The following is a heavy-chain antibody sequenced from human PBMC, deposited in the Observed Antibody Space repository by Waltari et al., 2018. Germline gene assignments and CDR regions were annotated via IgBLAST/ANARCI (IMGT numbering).Heavy chain of an antibody. V-gene: IGHV3-7*01. CDR3: AREITSSWYRHWYFDL. Sequence: EVQLVESGGGLVQPGGSLRLSCAASGFTFSSYWMSWVRQAPGKGLEWVANIKQDGSEKYEVDSVKGRFTISRDNAKNSLYLQMNSLRAEDTAVYYCAREITSSWYRHWYFDLWGRGTLVTVSS. CDR1: GFTFSSYW. CDR2: IKQDGSEK. D-gene: IGHD6-13*01. J-gene: IGHJ2*01.